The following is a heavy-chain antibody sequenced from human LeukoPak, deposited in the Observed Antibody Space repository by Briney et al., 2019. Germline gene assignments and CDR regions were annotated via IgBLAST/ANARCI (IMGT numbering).Heavy chain of an antibody. J-gene: IGHJ4*02. Sequence: PGGSLRLSCAASGFTFSDYYMSWIRQAPGKGLEGVSYISSSSSYTNYADSVKGRFTISRDNAKNSLYLQMNSLRAEDTAVYYCARVTWAASTEYYFDYWGQGTLVTVSS. CDR2: ISSSSSYT. V-gene: IGHV3-11*06. D-gene: IGHD3-16*01. CDR1: GFTFSDYY. CDR3: ARVTWAASTEYYFDY.